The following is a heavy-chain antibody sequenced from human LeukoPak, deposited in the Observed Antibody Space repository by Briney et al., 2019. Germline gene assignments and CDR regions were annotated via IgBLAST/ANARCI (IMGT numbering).Heavy chain of an antibody. Sequence: GASVKVSCKASGYTFTSYYIHWVRQAPGQGLEWMGLINPSGGSTNYAQKFQGRITITADESTTTAYMELSSLRSEDTAVYYCAIRRDGYNLGRYYFDYWGQGTLVTVSS. V-gene: IGHV1-46*01. CDR2: INPSGGST. J-gene: IGHJ4*02. D-gene: IGHD5-24*01. CDR3: AIRRDGYNLGRYYFDY. CDR1: GYTFTSYY.